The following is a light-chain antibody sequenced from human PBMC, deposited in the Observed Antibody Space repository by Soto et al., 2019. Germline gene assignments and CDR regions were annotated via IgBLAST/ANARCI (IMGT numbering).Light chain of an antibody. Sequence: QSALTQPRSVSGSPGQSVTISCTGTSSDVGGYNYASWYQQHPGKAPKLMIYDVSKRPSGVPDRFSGSKSGNTASLTISGLQAEDEADYYCCSYAGSYTHVFGTGTKVTVL. CDR1: SSDVGGYNY. J-gene: IGLJ1*01. CDR2: DVS. CDR3: CSYAGSYTHV. V-gene: IGLV2-11*01.